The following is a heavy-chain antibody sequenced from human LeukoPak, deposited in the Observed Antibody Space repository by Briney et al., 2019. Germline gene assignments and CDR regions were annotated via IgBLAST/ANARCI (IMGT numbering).Heavy chain of an antibody. D-gene: IGHD2-15*01. V-gene: IGHV3-21*01. CDR3: ARDNLPVSGGRCYFDY. Sequence: PGGSLRLSCAASGFTFSSYSMNWVRQAPGKGLEWVSSLSVSGSYIYYADSVKGRFIISRDNDKNSLYLQMNSLRAEDTAVYYCARDNLPVSGGRCYFDYWGQGTLVTVSS. CDR1: GFTFSSYS. CDR2: LSVSGSYI. J-gene: IGHJ4*02.